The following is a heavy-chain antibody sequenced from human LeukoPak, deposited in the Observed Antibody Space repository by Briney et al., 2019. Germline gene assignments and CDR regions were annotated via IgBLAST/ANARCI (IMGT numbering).Heavy chain of an antibody. Sequence: ASVKVSCKASGYTFTSYYMHWVRQAPGQGLQWMGRINPSGGSTRYAQIFQGRVTMTRDTSTSTVNMELSSLTAEDTAVYYCARDWDSYEMGYWGQGTLVSVLS. CDR3: ARDWDSYEMGY. CDR1: GYTFTSYY. D-gene: IGHD3-22*01. CDR2: INPSGGST. V-gene: IGHV1-46*01. J-gene: IGHJ4*02.